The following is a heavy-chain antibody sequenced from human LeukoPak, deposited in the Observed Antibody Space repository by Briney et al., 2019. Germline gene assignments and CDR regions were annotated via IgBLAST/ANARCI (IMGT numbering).Heavy chain of an antibody. CDR2: ISYNGGST. CDR3: TRRAAADTFYSDY. Sequence: GGSLRLSCAASGFIFTSYAMHWVRQAPEKGLEYVAAISYNGGSTYYADSVKGRFTISRDNSKNTLFLQMGSLRAEDMAVYYCTRRAAADTFYSDYWGQGILVTVSS. V-gene: IGHV3-64*02. J-gene: IGHJ4*02. D-gene: IGHD6-13*01. CDR1: GFIFTSYA.